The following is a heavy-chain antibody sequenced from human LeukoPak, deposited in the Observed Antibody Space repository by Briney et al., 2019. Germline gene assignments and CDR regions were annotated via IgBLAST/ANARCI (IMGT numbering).Heavy chain of an antibody. D-gene: IGHD6-13*01. CDR3: ARDLIAAAGFDY. CDR1: GFTFDDYG. CDR2: INWNGGST. J-gene: IGHJ4*02. Sequence: GGSLRLSCAASGFTFDDYGMSWVRQAPGKGLEWVPGINWNGGSTGYADSVKGRFTISRDNAKNSLYLQMNSLRAEDTALYYCARDLIAAAGFDYWGQGTLVTVSS. V-gene: IGHV3-20*04.